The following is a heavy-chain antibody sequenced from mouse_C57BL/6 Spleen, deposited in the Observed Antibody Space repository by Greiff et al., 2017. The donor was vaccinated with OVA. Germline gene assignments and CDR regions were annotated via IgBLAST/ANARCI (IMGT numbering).Heavy chain of an antibody. V-gene: IGHV1-15*01. D-gene: IGHD2-2*01. CDR1: GYTFTDYD. CDR3: KGNGYDDAMDY. Sequence: VQLQQSGAELVRPGASVTLSCKASGYTFTDYDMHWVKQTPVHGLEWIGAIDPETGGTAYNQKFKGKAILTADKSSSTAYMELRSLTSEDSAVYYCKGNGYDDAMDYWGQGTSVTVSS. J-gene: IGHJ4*01. CDR2: IDPETGGT.